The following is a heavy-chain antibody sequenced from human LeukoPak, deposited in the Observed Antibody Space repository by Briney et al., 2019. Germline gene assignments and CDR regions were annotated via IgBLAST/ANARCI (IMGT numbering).Heavy chain of an antibody. Sequence: GGSLRLSCAASGFTFSSTSMSWVRQAPGTGLEWVAVISYDGSNKYYADSVKGRFTISRDNSKNTLYLQMNSLRAEDTAVYYCARGYYDFWSGLTDVWGQGTTVTVSS. CDR3: ARGYYDFWSGLTDV. V-gene: IGHV3-30*04. D-gene: IGHD3-3*01. CDR2: ISYDGSNK. CDR1: GFTFSSTS. J-gene: IGHJ6*02.